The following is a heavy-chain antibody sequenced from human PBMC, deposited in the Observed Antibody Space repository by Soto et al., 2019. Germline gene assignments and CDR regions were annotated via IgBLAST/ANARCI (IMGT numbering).Heavy chain of an antibody. CDR1: GFTFSSYG. CDR2: ISYDGSNK. CDR3: ARGGYSYGINWFDP. V-gene: IGHV3-30*03. Sequence: GGSLRLSCAASGFTFSSYGMHWVRQAPGKGLEWVAVISYDGSNKYYADSVKGRFTISRDNSKNTLYLQMNSLRAEDTAVYYCARGGYSYGINWFDPWGQGTLVTVSS. D-gene: IGHD5-18*01. J-gene: IGHJ5*02.